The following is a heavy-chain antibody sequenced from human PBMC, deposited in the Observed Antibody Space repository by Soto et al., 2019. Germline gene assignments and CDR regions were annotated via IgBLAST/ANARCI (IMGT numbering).Heavy chain of an antibody. J-gene: IGHJ4*02. Sequence: QVQLVESGGGVVQPGRSLRLSCAASGFTFSSYGMHWVRQAPGKGLEWVAVISYDGSNKYYADSVKGRFTISRDNSKNTLHLQMNSLRAEDTAVYYCAKGTDGSEYYFDYWGQGTLVTVSS. CDR2: ISYDGSNK. D-gene: IGHD2-21*02. CDR3: AKGTDGSEYYFDY. CDR1: GFTFSSYG. V-gene: IGHV3-30*18.